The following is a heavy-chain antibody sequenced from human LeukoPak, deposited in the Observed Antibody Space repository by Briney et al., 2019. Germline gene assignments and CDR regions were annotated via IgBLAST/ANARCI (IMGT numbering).Heavy chain of an antibody. CDR1: GISITTYY. CDR3: TRRTYFYDSSGYYFDY. D-gene: IGHD3-22*01. CDR2: IHYSGST. J-gene: IGHJ4*02. Sequence: PSETLSLTCTVSGISITTYYWSWIRQPPGNGLEWIGLIHYSGSTTYNPSLKSRVTISVDTSKNQFSLKLSSVTAADTAVYYCTRRTYFYDSSGYYFDYWGQGTLVTVSS. V-gene: IGHV4-59*01.